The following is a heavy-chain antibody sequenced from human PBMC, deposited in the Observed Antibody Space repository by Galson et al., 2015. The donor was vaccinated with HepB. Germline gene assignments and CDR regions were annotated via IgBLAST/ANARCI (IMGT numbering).Heavy chain of an antibody. V-gene: IGHV3-23*01. CDR2: ISGSGGST. CDR3: AKCSCSNWFVPHHFDS. J-gene: IGHJ4*02. CDR1: GFNFANYV. Sequence: SLRLSCAASGFNFANYVMNWVRQAPGKGLEWVSSISGSGGSTYYRGSFKGRFTISRDNSKNTVYLQMKSLRADDTAVYYCAKCSCSNWFVPHHFDSWGQGTLVTVSS. D-gene: IGHD6-13*01.